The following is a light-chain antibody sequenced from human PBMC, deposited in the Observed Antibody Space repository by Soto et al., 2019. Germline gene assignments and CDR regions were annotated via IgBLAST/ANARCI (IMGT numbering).Light chain of an antibody. J-gene: IGLJ1*01. CDR2: EVH. V-gene: IGLV2-14*01. CDR1: TSDVGGSNY. Sequence: QSALTQPTSVSGSPGQSITISCTGTTSDVGGSNYVSWYQQHPGNAPNLIIFEVHNRPSGVSNRFSGSKSGNTASLTISGLQAEDEAEYYRSSYSSSSTPYVFGTGTKVTVL. CDR3: SSYSSSSTPYV.